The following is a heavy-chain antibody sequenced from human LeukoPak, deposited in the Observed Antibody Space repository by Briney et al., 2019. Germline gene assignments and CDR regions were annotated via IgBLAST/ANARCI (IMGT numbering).Heavy chain of an antibody. V-gene: IGHV3-21*01. CDR2: ISSSSSDT. CDR3: TKEGRRDDIWTGSFSN. Sequence: GGSLRLSCAASGFTFSSYSMNWVRQAPGKGLEWVACISSSSSDTYYADSLKGRFTISRDNAKNSLYLQMNSLRAEDTAVYYCTKEGRRDDIWTGSFSNWGREIWVTASS. D-gene: IGHD3-9*01. CDR1: GFTFSSYS. J-gene: IGHJ4*02.